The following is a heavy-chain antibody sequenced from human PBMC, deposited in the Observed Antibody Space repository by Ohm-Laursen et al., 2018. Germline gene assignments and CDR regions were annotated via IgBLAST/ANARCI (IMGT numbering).Heavy chain of an antibody. D-gene: IGHD5-24*01. J-gene: IGHJ4*02. V-gene: IGHV4-59*01. CDR3: ARGSRDGLYDY. CDR1: GGSISSYY. CDR2: IYYSGST. Sequence: PGTLSLTCTVSGGSISSYYWSWIRQPPGKGLEWIGYIYYSGSTNYNPSLKSRVTISVDTSKNQFSLKLSSVTAADTAVYYCARGSRDGLYDYWGQGTLVTVSS.